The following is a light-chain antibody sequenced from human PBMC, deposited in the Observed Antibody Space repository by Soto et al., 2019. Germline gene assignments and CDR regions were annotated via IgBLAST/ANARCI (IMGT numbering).Light chain of an antibody. CDR2: GTI. CDR3: QQYGSPLWT. Sequence: EIVLTQSPGTLSLSPGERATLSCRASQSITSSYLAWYQQKPGQAPRLLISGTISRATGIPDRFSGSGSGTDFTLTISRLEPEDFAVYYCQQYGSPLWTFGQGTNVEIK. V-gene: IGKV3-20*01. CDR1: QSITSSY. J-gene: IGKJ1*01.